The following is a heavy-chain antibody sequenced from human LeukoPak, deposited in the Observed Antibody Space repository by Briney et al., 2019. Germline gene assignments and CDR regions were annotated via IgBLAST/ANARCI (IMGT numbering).Heavy chain of an antibody. CDR2: INSDGSST. Sequence: PGGSLRLSCAASGFTFSSYWMHWVRQAPGKGLVWVSRINSDGSSTSYADSVKGRFTISRDNAKNTLYLQMNCLRAEDTAVYYCARDYGSGSYYLNYYYYMDVWGKGTTVTVSS. V-gene: IGHV3-74*01. CDR1: GFTFSSYW. CDR3: ARDYGSGSYYLNYYYYMDV. D-gene: IGHD3-10*01. J-gene: IGHJ6*03.